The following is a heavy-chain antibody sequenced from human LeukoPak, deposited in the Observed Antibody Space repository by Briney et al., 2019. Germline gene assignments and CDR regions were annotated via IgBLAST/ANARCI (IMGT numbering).Heavy chain of an antibody. CDR2: IKQEGSEK. D-gene: IGHD3-10*01. CDR1: GFTFSRSW. V-gene: IGHV3-7*01. J-gene: IGHJ4*02. Sequence: GGSLRLSCAASGFTFSRSWMRRVRQAPGKGLEWVAHIKQEGSEKYSVDSVKGRFTISRDNAKTSLYLKMNSLRAEDTAVYDCAREGCFGELLPDYWGQGTLVTVSS. CDR3: AREGCFGELLPDY.